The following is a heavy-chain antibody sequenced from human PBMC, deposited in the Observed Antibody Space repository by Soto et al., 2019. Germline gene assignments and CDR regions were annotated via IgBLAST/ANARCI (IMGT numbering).Heavy chain of an antibody. V-gene: IGHV1-2*02. CDR3: ASAAVTGTAGLDF. CDR1: GYTFSGFY. J-gene: IGHJ4*02. CDR2: INPNSGGT. Sequence: ASVKVSCKASGYTFSGFYMHWVRQAPGQGLEWMGWINPNSGGTKSAEKFQGRVTMARDTSISTAYMELSRLTSDDTAVYYCASAAVTGTAGLDFWGQGTQVTVSS. D-gene: IGHD6-19*01.